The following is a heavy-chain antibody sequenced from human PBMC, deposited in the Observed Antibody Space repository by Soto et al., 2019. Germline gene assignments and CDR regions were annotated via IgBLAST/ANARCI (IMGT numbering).Heavy chain of an antibody. V-gene: IGHV3-NL1*01. D-gene: IGHD3-22*01. J-gene: IGHJ4*02. CDR2: ITGSDGRT. CDR1: GFTFSSYG. Sequence: PGESLKISCAASGFTFSSYGMHWVRQAPGKGLEWVSLITGSDGRTYYADSVKGRFTISRDNSKNTLFLQMNSLRAEDTAVYYCAKATYDTTFYTSSFDSWGQGTLVTVSS. CDR3: AKATYDTTFYTSSFDS.